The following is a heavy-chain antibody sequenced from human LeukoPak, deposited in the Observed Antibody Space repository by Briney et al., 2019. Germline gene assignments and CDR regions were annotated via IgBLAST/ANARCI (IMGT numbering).Heavy chain of an antibody. J-gene: IGHJ4*02. V-gene: IGHV4-30-4*08. CDR1: GGSISSSSYY. CDR3: ARAYDFRSGYYTLDY. D-gene: IGHD3-3*01. CDR2: IDYSGIT. Sequence: PSETLSLTCTVSGGSISSSSYYWGWIRQPPGKGLEWTGYIDYSGITYYNPSLKSRVDISVDTSKNLLSLKVGSVTAADTAVYYCARAYDFRSGYYTLDYWGQGTLVTVSS.